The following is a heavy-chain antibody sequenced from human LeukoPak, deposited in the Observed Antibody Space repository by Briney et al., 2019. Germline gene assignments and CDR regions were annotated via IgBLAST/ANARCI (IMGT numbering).Heavy chain of an antibody. J-gene: IGHJ4*02. Sequence: GGSPRLSGPATRSPFSGHAITWVRPASRRWIESVSAMSGSGGRTYYADSVKGRFTISRDSSKNTLFLQMNSLRAEDTAVYYCGRGIEGGATDYWGQGTLVTVSS. CDR2: MSGSGGRT. CDR1: RSPFSGHA. CDR3: GRGIEGGATDY. V-gene: IGHV3-23*01. D-gene: IGHD4/OR15-4a*01.